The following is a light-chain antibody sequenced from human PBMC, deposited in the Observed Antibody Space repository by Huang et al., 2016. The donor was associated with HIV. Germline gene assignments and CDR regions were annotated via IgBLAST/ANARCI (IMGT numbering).Light chain of an antibody. J-gene: IGKJ2*01. Sequence: EIVLTQSPGTLSLSPGERATLSCRASQSVSSSYLAWYQQKPGQAPRLLIYCASSRATGIPDRFSGSGSGTDFTLTISRLEPEDFVVYYCQQYGRSPNTFGQGTKLEIK. V-gene: IGKV3-20*01. CDR2: CAS. CDR3: QQYGRSPNT. CDR1: QSVSSSY.